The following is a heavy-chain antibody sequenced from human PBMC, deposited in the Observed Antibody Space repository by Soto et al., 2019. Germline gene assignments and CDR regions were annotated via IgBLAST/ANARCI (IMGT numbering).Heavy chain of an antibody. CDR2: ISYDGNNK. V-gene: IGHV3-30-3*01. CDR3: ARAGCDGGSCYTLVGLRYGMDV. D-gene: IGHD2-15*01. J-gene: IGHJ6*02. Sequence: QVQLVESGGGVVQPGRSLRLSCAASGFTFSSYAMYWVRQAPGKGLEWVAVISYDGNNKYYADSVKGRFTISRDNSKNTLYLQMNSLRAEDTAVYYCARAGCDGGSCYTLVGLRYGMDVWAKGPRSPSP. CDR1: GFTFSSYA.